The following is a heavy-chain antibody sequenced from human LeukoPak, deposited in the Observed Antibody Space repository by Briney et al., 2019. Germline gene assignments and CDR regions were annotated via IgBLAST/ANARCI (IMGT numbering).Heavy chain of an antibody. CDR1: GGSFSGYY. CDR2: INHSGST. CDR3: ARGGPLGQLWSRYYYYYMDV. V-gene: IGHV4-34*01. J-gene: IGHJ6*03. D-gene: IGHD5-18*01. Sequence: SETLSLTCAVYGGSFSGYYWSWIRQPPGKGLEWIGEINHSGSTNYNPSLKSRVTISVDTSKNQFSLKLSSVTAADTAVYYCARGGPLGQLWSRYYYYYMDVWGKGTTVTVSS.